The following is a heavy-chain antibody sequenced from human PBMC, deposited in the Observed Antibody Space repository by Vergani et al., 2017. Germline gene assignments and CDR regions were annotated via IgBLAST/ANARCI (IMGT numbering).Heavy chain of an antibody. V-gene: IGHV4-30-2*01. Sequence: QLQLQESGSGLVKPSQTLSLTCAVSGGSISSGGYSWSWIRQPPGKGLEWIGYIYHSGSTYYNPSLKSRVTISVDRSKSQFSLKLSSVTAADTAVYYCASLRDYYYMDVWGKGTTVTVSS. J-gene: IGHJ6*03. CDR2: IYHSGST. CDR3: ASLRDYYYMDV. CDR1: GGSISSGGYS. D-gene: IGHD4-17*01.